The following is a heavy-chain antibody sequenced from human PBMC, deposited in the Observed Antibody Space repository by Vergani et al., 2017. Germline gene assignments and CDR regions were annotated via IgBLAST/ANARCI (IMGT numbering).Heavy chain of an antibody. V-gene: IGHV4-39*07. Sequence: QLQLQESGPGLVKPSETLSLTCTVSGGSISSSSYYWGWIRQPPGKGLEWIGSIYYSVRTYYNPSLKSRVTISVDTSKNQFSLKLSSVTAADTAVYYCARTEWKATVTPFDYWGQGTLVTVSS. CDR2: IYYSVRT. J-gene: IGHJ4*02. CDR3: ARTEWKATVTPFDY. CDR1: GGSISSSSYY. D-gene: IGHD4-17*01.